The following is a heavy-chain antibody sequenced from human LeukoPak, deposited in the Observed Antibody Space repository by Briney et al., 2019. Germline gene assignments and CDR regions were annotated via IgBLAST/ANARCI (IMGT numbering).Heavy chain of an antibody. V-gene: IGHV5-51*01. Sequence: GEPLKISCKSSGYSFTSYWIAWVRQMPGKGLEWMGILYPGDSDTRYSPSFQGQVTISADRSITTAYLQWSSLKASDTAMYYCARLYLPYTSAWYGSAFDIWGQGSMVTVSS. D-gene: IGHD6-13*01. CDR2: LYPGDSDT. CDR1: GYSFTSYW. J-gene: IGHJ3*02. CDR3: ARLYLPYTSAWYGSAFDI.